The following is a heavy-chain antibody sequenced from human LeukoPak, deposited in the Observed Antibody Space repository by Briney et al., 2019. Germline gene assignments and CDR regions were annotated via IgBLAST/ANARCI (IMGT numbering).Heavy chain of an antibody. CDR1: GGSISSYY. J-gene: IGHJ4*02. CDR2: IYYSGST. V-gene: IGHV4-59*01. Sequence: SETLSLTCTVSGGSISSYYWSWTRQPPGKGLEWIGYIYYSGSTNYNPSLKSRVTISVDTSKNQFSLKLSSVTAADTAVYYCARVRDSSGYPFDYWGQGTLVTVSS. D-gene: IGHD3-22*01. CDR3: ARVRDSSGYPFDY.